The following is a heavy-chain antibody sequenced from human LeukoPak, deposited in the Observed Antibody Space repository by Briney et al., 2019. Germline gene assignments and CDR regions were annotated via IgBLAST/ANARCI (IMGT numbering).Heavy chain of an antibody. V-gene: IGHV3-21*01. CDR1: GFTFSSYS. Sequence: GGSLRLSCAASGFTFSSYSMNWVRQAPGKGLEWVSSISSSSSYIYYADSVKGRFTISRDNAKNSLYLQMNSLRAEDTAVYYCARGGNCSSTSCSYHYYMDVWGKGTTVTVPS. D-gene: IGHD2-2*01. CDR3: ARGGNCSSTSCSYHYYMDV. CDR2: ISSSSSYI. J-gene: IGHJ6*03.